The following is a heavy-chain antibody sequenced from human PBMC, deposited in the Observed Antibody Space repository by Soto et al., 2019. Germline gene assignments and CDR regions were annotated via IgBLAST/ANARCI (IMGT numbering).Heavy chain of an antibody. Sequence: QVQLVESGGGVVQPGRSLRLSCAASGFTFSNYAMHWVRQAPGKGLEWVADISKNGRNKDYVDSVKGRLTISRDNSKNTLELQMNSLRVEDTAMYYCGRCNGDDCHSPFDYWGQGTLVTVSS. CDR3: GRCNGDDCHSPFDY. J-gene: IGHJ4*02. V-gene: IGHV3-30*03. CDR2: ISKNGRNK. D-gene: IGHD2-8*01. CDR1: GFTFSNYA.